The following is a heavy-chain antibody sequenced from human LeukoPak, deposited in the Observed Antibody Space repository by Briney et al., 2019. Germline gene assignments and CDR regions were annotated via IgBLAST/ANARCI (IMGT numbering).Heavy chain of an antibody. D-gene: IGHD2-2*01. J-gene: IGHJ4*02. V-gene: IGHV3-21*01. CDR3: AREGLGYCSSTSCYADVIDY. CDR1: GFTFSSYS. Sequence: PGGSLRLSCAASGFTFSSYSMSWVRQAPGKGLEWVSSISSSSSYIYYADSVKGRFTISRDNAKNSLYLQMNSLRAEDTAVYYCAREGLGYCSSTSCYADVIDYWGQGTLVTVSS. CDR2: ISSSSSYI.